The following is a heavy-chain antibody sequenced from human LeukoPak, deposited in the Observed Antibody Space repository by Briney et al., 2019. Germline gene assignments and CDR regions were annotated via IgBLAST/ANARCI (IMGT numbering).Heavy chain of an antibody. CDR1: GYTLTELS. CDR2: FDPEDGET. Sequence: ASVEVSCKVSGYTLTELSMHWVRQAPGKGLEWMGGFDPEDGETIYAQKFQGGVTMTEDTSTDTAYMELSSLRSEDTAVYYCATDVDTAMERLHYWGQGTLVTVSS. J-gene: IGHJ4*02. CDR3: ATDVDTAMERLHY. V-gene: IGHV1-24*01. D-gene: IGHD5-18*01.